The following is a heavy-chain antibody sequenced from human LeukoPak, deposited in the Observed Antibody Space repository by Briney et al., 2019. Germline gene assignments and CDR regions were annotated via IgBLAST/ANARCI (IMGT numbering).Heavy chain of an antibody. CDR3: ARDLAWGYVEQRLGWLDP. CDR2: ISAYNGNT. D-gene: IGHD1/OR15-1a*01. V-gene: IGHV1-18*01. Sequence: ASVKVSCKASGGTFSSYAISWVRQAPGQGLEWMGWISAYNGNTNYAQKFQGRFTMTTDTSTTTAYMELRSLRFDDTAMYYCARDLAWGYVEQRLGWLDPWGQGAQVTVSS. CDR1: GGTFSSYA. J-gene: IGHJ5*02.